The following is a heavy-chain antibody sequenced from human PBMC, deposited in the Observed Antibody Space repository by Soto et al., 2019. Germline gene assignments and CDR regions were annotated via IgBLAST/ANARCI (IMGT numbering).Heavy chain of an antibody. CDR2: INHSGST. J-gene: IGHJ1*01. V-gene: IGHV4-34*01. Sequence: SETLSLTCAVDGGSFSGYYWSWIRQPPGKGLEWIGEINHSGSTNYNPSLKSLVTISVDTSKNQFSLNLSSVTAADTAVYYCARGDYYDSSGFGYWGQGTLVTVSS. CDR1: GGSFSGYY. CDR3: ARGDYYDSSGFGY. D-gene: IGHD3-22*01.